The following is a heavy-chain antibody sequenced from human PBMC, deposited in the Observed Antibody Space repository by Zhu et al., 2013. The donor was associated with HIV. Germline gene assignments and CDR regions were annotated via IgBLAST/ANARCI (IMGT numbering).Heavy chain of an antibody. CDR3: ARGPTKHFFDY. J-gene: IGHJ4*02. CDR2: INPSGDDT. D-gene: IGHD2-8*01. V-gene: IGHV1-46*02. CDR1: GYPFQMYY. Sequence: QVQVVQSGAELKKPGASVRISCRTSGYPFQMYYMHWVRQAPGQGFEWMGLINPSGDDTTYAQKFQDRVSITRDTSTSTVYMDLRNLKLQDTAIYFXARGPTKHFFDYWGQGTLVSSPQ.